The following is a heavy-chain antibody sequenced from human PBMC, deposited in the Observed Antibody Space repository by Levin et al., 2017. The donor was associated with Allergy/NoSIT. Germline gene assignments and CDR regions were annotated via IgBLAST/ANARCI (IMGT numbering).Heavy chain of an antibody. V-gene: IGHV3-7*01. CDR3: AREGCYIDYPHERAGVDY. D-gene: IGHD4-11*01. Sequence: GESLKISCAASGFTFSNYWMSWVRQAPGKGLEWVANLKQDGSDKYYVDSVEGRFTISRDNAKNSLYLQMNSLRAEDTAVYYCAREGCYIDYPHERAGVDYWGQGTLVTVSS. J-gene: IGHJ4*02. CDR2: LKQDGSDK. CDR1: GFTFSNYW.